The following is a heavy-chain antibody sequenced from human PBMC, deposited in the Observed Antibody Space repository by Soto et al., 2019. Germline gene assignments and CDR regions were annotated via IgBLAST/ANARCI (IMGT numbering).Heavy chain of an antibody. V-gene: IGHV1-8*01. D-gene: IGHD1-26*01. Sequence: QVQMVQSGAEVKKPGASVKVSCRASGYSFTSYDVNWVRQATGQGLEWMGWMNPNSGNKAFAQKFQGRVIMTRNNPLSTAYMDLSGLRSEDTSVFYCARYPYTSDCIYGSYSYDAFDIWGEGTVVTVSS. CDR1: GYSFTSYD. CDR2: MNPNSGNK. J-gene: IGHJ3*02. CDR3: ARYPYTSDCIYGSYSYDAFDI.